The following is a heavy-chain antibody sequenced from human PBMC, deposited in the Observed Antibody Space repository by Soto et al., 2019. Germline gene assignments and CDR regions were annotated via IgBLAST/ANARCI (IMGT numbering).Heavy chain of an antibody. Sequence: EVQLVESGGGLVQPGGSLRLSCAASGFTFSSYWMHWVRQAPGKGLVWVSRINGDGSTTSYADSVKGRFTITRDNAKNTLNLQMNSLRADDTAVYYCAGEAGTALVDWGQGTLVTVSS. CDR1: GFTFSSYW. CDR3: AGEAGTALVD. V-gene: IGHV3-74*01. J-gene: IGHJ4*02. CDR2: INGDGSTT. D-gene: IGHD5-18*01.